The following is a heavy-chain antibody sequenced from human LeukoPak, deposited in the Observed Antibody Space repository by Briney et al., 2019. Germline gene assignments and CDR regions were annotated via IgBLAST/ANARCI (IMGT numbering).Heavy chain of an antibody. V-gene: IGHV4-59*01. D-gene: IGHD3-22*01. CDR3: ARAYYYDSSGHYFHWFDP. J-gene: IGHJ5*02. CDR1: GGSISSYY. CDR2: IYYSGST. Sequence: SETLSLTCTVSGGSISSYYWSWIRQPPGKGLEWIGYIYYSGSTNYNPSLKSRVTISVDTSKNQFSLKLSSVTAADTAVYYCARAYYYDSSGHYFHWFDPWGQGTLVTVSS.